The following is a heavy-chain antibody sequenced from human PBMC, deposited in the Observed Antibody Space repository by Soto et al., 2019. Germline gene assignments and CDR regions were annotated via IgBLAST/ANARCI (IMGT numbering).Heavy chain of an antibody. CDR2: LTWNGEVL. CDR1: GFTFDDYA. CDR3: VKDSESSGYLTHLDY. Sequence: SVGSLRLSCVASGFTFDDYAIHWVRQTPGKGLEWVSGLTWNGEVLGYADSVKGRFTISRDNAKNSLYLEMNSLRPEDTALYYCVKDSESSGYLTHLDYWGQGALVTVSS. J-gene: IGHJ4*02. V-gene: IGHV3-9*01. D-gene: IGHD3-22*01.